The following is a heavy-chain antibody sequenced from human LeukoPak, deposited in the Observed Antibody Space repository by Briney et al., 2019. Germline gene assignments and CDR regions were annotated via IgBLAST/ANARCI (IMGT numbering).Heavy chain of an antibody. CDR3: TPGGDSYGYVY. Sequence: PGGSLRLSCAASGFIFSDHYMNWVRQAPGKGLEWVGRIKSNTDGGTTDYAAPVKGRFTISRDDSKTTLYLQMNSLKTEDTAVYYCTPGGDSYGYVYWGQGTLVTVSS. CDR2: IKSNTDGGTT. D-gene: IGHD5-18*01. CDR1: GFIFSDHY. J-gene: IGHJ4*02. V-gene: IGHV3-15*07.